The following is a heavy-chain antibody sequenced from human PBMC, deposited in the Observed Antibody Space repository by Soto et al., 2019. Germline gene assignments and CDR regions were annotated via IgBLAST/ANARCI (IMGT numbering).Heavy chain of an antibody. V-gene: IGHV1-8*01. Sequence: ASVKVSCKASGYTFTSYDINWVRQATGQGLEWMGWMNPNSGNTGYAQKFHGRATMTRNTSISTAYMELSSLRSEDTAVYYCARVFGGGDYGYYYYGMDVWGQGTTVTVSS. CDR1: GYTFTSYD. CDR3: ARVFGGGDYGYYYYGMDV. D-gene: IGHD3-16*01. CDR2: MNPNSGNT. J-gene: IGHJ6*02.